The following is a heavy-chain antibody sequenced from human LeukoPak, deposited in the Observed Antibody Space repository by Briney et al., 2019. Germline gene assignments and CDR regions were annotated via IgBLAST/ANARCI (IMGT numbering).Heavy chain of an antibody. D-gene: IGHD6-6*01. V-gene: IGHV3-33*01. CDR1: GFTFSSYG. Sequence: GGSLRLSCAASGFTFSSYGMQWVRQAPGKGLEWVAVIWYDGSNKYHADSVKGRFTISRDNSWNTLYLQMDSLRAEDTAVYYCARWGSSSLDYWGQGTLVTVSS. J-gene: IGHJ4*02. CDR2: IWYDGSNK. CDR3: ARWGSSSLDY.